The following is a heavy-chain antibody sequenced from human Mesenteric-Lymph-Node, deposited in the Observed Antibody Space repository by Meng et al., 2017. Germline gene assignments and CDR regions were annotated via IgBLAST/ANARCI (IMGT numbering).Heavy chain of an antibody. J-gene: IGHJ6*02. CDR1: GFTFTHAW. CDR3: TTEGVGLLWTRDV. Sequence: GESLKISCAASGFTFTHAWMNWVRQAPGQGLEWVGRIKSKSDGGTTDYAAPVKGRFTISRDDSKNTLYLQMNSLKTEDTAVYYCTTEGVGLLWTRDVWGQGTTVTVSS. V-gene: IGHV3-15*01. CDR2: IKSKSDGGTT. D-gene: IGHD3-10*01.